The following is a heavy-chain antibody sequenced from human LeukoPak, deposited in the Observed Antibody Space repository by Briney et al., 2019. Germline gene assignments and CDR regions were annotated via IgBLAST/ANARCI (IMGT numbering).Heavy chain of an antibody. CDR3: ARYLVTMIVTLSRYYYYGMDV. CDR1: GYTFTSYG. V-gene: IGHV1-18*01. CDR2: ISAYNGNT. J-gene: IGHJ6*02. D-gene: IGHD3-22*01. Sequence: ASVKVSCKASGYTFTSYGIRWVRQAPGQGLEWMGWISAYNGNTNYAQKLQGRVTMTTDTSTSTAYMALRSLRSDDTAVYYCARYLVTMIVTLSRYYYYGMDVWGQGTTVTVSS.